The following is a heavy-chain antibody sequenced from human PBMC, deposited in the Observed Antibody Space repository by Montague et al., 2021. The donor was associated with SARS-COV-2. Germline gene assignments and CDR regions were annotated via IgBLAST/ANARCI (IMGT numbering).Heavy chain of an antibody. V-gene: IGHV4-61*02. Sequence: TLSLTCTVSGGSISSGSYYWSWIRQPAGKGLEWIGRIYTSGSTNYNPSLKSRVTISVDTSKNQFSLRLSSVTAADTAVYYCARVGVGTMVRGVIPAYYSYLMGFWGQGTTVTASS. CDR3: ARVGVGTMVRGVIPAYYSYLMGF. J-gene: IGHJ6*02. D-gene: IGHD3-10*01. CDR2: IYTSGST. CDR1: GGSISSGSYY.